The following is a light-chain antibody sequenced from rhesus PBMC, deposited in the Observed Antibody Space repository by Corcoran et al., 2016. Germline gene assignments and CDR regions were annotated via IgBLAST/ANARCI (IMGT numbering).Light chain of an antibody. J-gene: IGKJ4*01. CDR2: KAS. CDR1: ENVNNF. Sequence: DIQMTQSPSSLPASVGDRVTITCRASENVNNFLNWYQQKPGKAPRLLIYKASTLQSGVPSRFSGSGSVTDYTFTITSLQPEDFATYYCQHGYGTPLTFGGGTKVEIK. CDR3: QHGYGTPLT. V-gene: IGKV1-74*01.